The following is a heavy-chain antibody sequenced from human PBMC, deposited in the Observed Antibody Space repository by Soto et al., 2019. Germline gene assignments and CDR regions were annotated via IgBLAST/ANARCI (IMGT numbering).Heavy chain of an antibody. D-gene: IGHD2-15*01. CDR1: GGTFSTNP. V-gene: IGHV1-69*06. J-gene: IGHJ4*02. CDR3: ARRDSGGFYRYFDS. CDR2: TGSGTGPG. Sequence: QVQLVQSGAEVKKPGSSVKVSCKASGGTFSTNPISWVRQAPGQGLEWMGGTGSGTGPGNHAQKFQGRLTITVDKSTSTVYMELSSLSSEDTAVYYCARRDSGGFYRYFDSWDQGTLVTVSS.